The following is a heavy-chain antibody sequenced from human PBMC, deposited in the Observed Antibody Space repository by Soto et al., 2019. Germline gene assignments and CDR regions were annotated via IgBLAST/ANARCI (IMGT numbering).Heavy chain of an antibody. CDR3: AANADDDDDLDV. Sequence: PSETLSLTCAFSVCSIISVCYALTFIRQPPGKCLEWIGYIYHSGNTYYNPSLKSRVTISGDRSKNQFTLNLSSVTAADTAVYYCAANADDDDDLDVWGQGKMVNVSS. V-gene: IGHV4-30-2*01. D-gene: IGHD2-8*01. CDR2: IYHSGNT. CDR1: VCSIISVCYA. J-gene: IGHJ3*01.